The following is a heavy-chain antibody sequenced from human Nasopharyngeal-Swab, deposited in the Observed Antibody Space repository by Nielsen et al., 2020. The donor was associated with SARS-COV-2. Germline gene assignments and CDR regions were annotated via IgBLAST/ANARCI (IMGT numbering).Heavy chain of an antibody. J-gene: IGHJ4*02. CDR1: GFTFRDYY. Sequence: GESPKISCAASGFTFRDYYMSWIRQAPGKGLEWVSYISSSGSTIYYADSVKGRFTISRDNAKNSLYLQMNSLRAEDTAVYYCARDARGKIVGATKEDYWGQGTLVTVSS. V-gene: IGHV3-11*04. CDR2: ISSSGSTI. D-gene: IGHD1-26*01. CDR3: ARDARGKIVGATKEDY.